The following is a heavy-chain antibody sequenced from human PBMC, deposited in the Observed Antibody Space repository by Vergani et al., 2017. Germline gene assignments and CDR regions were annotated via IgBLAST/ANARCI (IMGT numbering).Heavy chain of an antibody. CDR2: INHSGST. V-gene: IGHV4-34*01. Sequence: QVQLQQWGAGLLKPSETLSLTCAVYGGSFSGYYWSWIRQPPGKGLEWSGEINHSGSTNYNPSLKSRVTISVDTSKNQFSLKLSSVTAADTAVYYCARARIAARLLDYWGQGTLVTVSS. CDR1: GGSFSGYY. J-gene: IGHJ4*02. CDR3: ARARIAARLLDY. D-gene: IGHD6-6*01.